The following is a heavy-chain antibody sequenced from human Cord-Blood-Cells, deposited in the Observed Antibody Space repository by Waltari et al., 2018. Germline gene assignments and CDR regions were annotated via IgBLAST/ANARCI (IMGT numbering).Heavy chain of an antibody. J-gene: IGHJ6*02. V-gene: IGHV3-30-3*01. CDR3: ARDFEGFFSGPYKLAREREGDV. CDR1: GFTFSSYA. D-gene: IGHD2-2*01. CDR2: ISYDGSNK. Sequence: QVQLVESGGGVVQPGRSLRLSCAASGFTFSSYAMHWVRQAPGKGLEWVAVISYDGSNKYYADSVKGRFTISRDNSKNTLYLQMNSLRAEDTAVYYCARDFEGFFSGPYKLAREREGDVWGQGP.